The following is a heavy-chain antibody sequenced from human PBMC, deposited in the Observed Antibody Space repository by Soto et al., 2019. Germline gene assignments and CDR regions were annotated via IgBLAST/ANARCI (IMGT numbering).Heavy chain of an antibody. D-gene: IGHD3-16*02. V-gene: IGHV4-39*07. CDR2: INHSGST. CDR3: ARGKLSDYVWGSYRYHFDY. CDR1: GGSISSGGYY. J-gene: IGHJ4*02. Sequence: SETLSLTCTVSGGSISSGGYYWSWIRQPPGKGLEWIGEINHSGSTNYNPSLKCRVTISVDTSKNQFSLKLSSVTAADTAVYYCARGKLSDYVWGSYRYHFDYWGQGPLVTVSS.